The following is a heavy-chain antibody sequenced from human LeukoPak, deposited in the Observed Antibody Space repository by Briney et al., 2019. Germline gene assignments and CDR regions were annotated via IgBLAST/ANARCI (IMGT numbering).Heavy chain of an antibody. CDR2: INPNSGGT. V-gene: IGHV1-2*02. J-gene: IGHJ5*02. CDR1: GYTFTGNY. CDR3: ARDRRRSSSWWFDP. D-gene: IGHD6-13*01. Sequence: ASVKVSCKASGYTFTGNYMHWVRQAPGQGLEWMGWINPNSGGTNYAQKFQGRVTMTRDTSISTAYMELSRLRSDDTAVYYCARDRRRSSSWWFDPWGQGTLVTVSS.